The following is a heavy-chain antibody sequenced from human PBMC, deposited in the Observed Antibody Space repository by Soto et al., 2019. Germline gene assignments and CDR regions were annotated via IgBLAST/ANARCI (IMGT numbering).Heavy chain of an antibody. CDR2: INPSGGST. D-gene: IGHD2-15*01. V-gene: IGHV1-46*01. CDR1: GYTFTSYY. J-gene: IGHJ6*02. CDR3: ARDFVVVAATETLTLLGMDV. Sequence: ASVKVSCKASGYTFTSYYMHWVRQAPGQGLEWMGIINPSGGSTSYAQKFQGRVTMTRDTSTSTVYMELSSLRSEDTAVYYCARDFVVVAATETLTLLGMDVWGQGTTVTVSS.